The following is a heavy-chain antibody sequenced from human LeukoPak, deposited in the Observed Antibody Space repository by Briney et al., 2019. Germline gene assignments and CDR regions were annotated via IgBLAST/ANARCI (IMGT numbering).Heavy chain of an antibody. CDR3: TRDYSNARDY. J-gene: IGHJ4*02. CDR2: ISEDGSRE. D-gene: IGHD2-21*01. CDR1: GINFRKYW. Sequence: GGSLRLSCEVSGINFRKYWMTWVRQAPGKGLEWVASISEDGSREWYVDSVKGRFTVSRDNAKNALYLQVNSLRVDDTAVYYCTRDYSNARDYWGQGTLVTVSS. V-gene: IGHV3-7*01.